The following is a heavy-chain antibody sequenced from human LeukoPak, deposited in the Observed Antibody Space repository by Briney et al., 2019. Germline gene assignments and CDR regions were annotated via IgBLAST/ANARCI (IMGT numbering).Heavy chain of an antibody. J-gene: IGHJ3*02. D-gene: IGHD3-16*01. CDR2: IYYSGST. Sequence: SETLSLTCTVSGGSISSSSYYWGWIRQPPGKGLEWIGSIYYSGSTYYNPTLKSRVTISVDTSKNQFSLKLSSVTAADTAVYYCTRTIIMIDPVNAFDIWGQGTMVTVSS. V-gene: IGHV4-39*01. CDR3: TRTIIMIDPVNAFDI. CDR1: GGSISSSSYY.